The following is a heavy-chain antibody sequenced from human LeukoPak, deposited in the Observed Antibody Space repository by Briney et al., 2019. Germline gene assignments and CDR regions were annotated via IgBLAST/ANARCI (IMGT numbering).Heavy chain of an antibody. CDR3: ALLGFGELWTKDY. J-gene: IGHJ4*02. D-gene: IGHD3-10*01. Sequence: ASVKVSCKASGYSFTGYYMHWVRQAPGQGLEWMGRINPKRGGTHYAQKSQGRVTLTRDTSISTAHMELRRLTSDDTAVYYWALLGFGELWTKDYGGQGTLLTVSP. V-gene: IGHV1-2*06. CDR2: INPKRGGT. CDR1: GYSFTGYY.